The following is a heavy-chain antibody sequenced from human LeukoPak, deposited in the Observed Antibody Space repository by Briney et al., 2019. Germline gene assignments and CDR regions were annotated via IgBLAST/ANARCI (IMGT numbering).Heavy chain of an antibody. J-gene: IGHJ3*02. CDR3: ARDPQYCSGTSCRTGSNDAFDI. CDR2: ISYDGSNK. D-gene: IGHD2-2*01. CDR1: GFTFSSYA. V-gene: IGHV3-30*04. Sequence: YPGRSLRLSCAASGFTFSSYAMHWVRQAPGKGLEWVSVISYDGSNKYYADSVKGRFTISRDNSKNTLYLQMNSLRAEDTAVYYCARDPQYCSGTSCRTGSNDAFDIWGQGTMVTVSS.